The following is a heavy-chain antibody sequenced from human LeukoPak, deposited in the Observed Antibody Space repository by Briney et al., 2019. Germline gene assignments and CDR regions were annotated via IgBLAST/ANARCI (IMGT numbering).Heavy chain of an antibody. V-gene: IGHV3-74*01. J-gene: IGHJ4*02. Sequence: PGGSLRLSCAASGFSFSSYWMYWVRQGPGKGLEWVSYIKTDGTNTNYADSVKGRFTISRDNAKNTLYLQMNSLRADDTAVYYCVRDGPWERVDLDYWGQGTLVTVSS. CDR2: IKTDGTNT. D-gene: IGHD1-26*01. CDR1: GFSFSSYW. CDR3: VRDGPWERVDLDY.